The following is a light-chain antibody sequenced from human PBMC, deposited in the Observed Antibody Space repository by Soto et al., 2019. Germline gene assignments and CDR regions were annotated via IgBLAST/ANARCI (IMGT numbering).Light chain of an antibody. CDR3: SSYTSSSTRV. CDR2: EVS. J-gene: IGLJ3*02. CDR1: SSDVGGYNY. Sequence: QSALTQPAYVSGSPGQSITISCTGTSSDVGGYNYVSWYQQHPGKAPKLMIYEVSNRPSGVSNRFSGSKSGNTDSLTISGLQAEDEADYYCSSYTSSSTRVFGGGTKVTVL. V-gene: IGLV2-14*01.